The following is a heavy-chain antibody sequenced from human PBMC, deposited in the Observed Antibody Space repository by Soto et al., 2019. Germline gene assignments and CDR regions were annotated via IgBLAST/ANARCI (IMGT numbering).Heavy chain of an antibody. CDR3: VIEGYCSVGSCFSDWYFDL. CDR2: ISSSGSTI. D-gene: IGHD2-15*01. CDR1: GFTFSDYY. V-gene: IGHV3-11*01. J-gene: IGHJ2*01. Sequence: QVQLVESGGGLVKPGGSLRLSCAASGFTFSDYYMSWIRQAPGKGLEWVSYISSSGSTIYYADSVKCRFTISRDNAKNPLFLQMNSLSAEDAAVDYCVIEGYCSVGSCFSDWYFDLWGSGTLVSVSS.